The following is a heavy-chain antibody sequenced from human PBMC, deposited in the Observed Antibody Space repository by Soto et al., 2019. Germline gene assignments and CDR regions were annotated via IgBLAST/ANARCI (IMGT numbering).Heavy chain of an antibody. CDR1: GGTFSSYA. CDR2: IIPIFGTA. J-gene: IGHJ5*02. Sequence: QVQLVQSGAEVKKPGSSVKVSCKASGGTFSSYAISWVRQAPGQGLEWMGGIIPIFGTANYAQKFQGRVTITADESTSTAYMELSSLRSEDTAVYYCARAHAMIVVVPTVGWFDPWGQGTLVTVSS. V-gene: IGHV1-69*12. CDR3: ARAHAMIVVVPTVGWFDP. D-gene: IGHD3-22*01.